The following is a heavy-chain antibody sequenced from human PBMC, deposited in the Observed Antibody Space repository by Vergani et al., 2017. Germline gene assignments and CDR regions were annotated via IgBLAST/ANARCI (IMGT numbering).Heavy chain of an antibody. Sequence: QVQLVQSGAEVKKPGSSVKVSCKASGGTFSSYAITWVRQAPGQGLGWMGRIIPIFGTANYAQKFQGRVTITADKSTSTAYMELSSLRSEDTAVYYCARVGYTYGDAFDIWGQGTMVTVSS. J-gene: IGHJ3*02. CDR3: ARVGYTYGDAFDI. V-gene: IGHV1-69*14. CDR2: IIPIFGTA. D-gene: IGHD5-18*01. CDR1: GGTFSSYA.